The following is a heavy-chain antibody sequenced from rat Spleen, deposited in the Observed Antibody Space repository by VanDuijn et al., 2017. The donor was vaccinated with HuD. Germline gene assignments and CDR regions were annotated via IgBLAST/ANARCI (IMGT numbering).Heavy chain of an antibody. Sequence: EVQLVESGGGLVQPGRSLKLSCAASGFTFSDYYMAWVRQAPTKGLEWVATISYDGSSTYYPDSVKGRFTISRDNAKSTLYLQMDSLRSEDTATYYCARRHYGYTDYFDYWGQGVMVTVSS. CDR2: ISYDGSST. V-gene: IGHV5-29*01. J-gene: IGHJ2*01. D-gene: IGHD1-9*01. CDR1: GFTFSDYY. CDR3: ARRHYGYTDYFDY.